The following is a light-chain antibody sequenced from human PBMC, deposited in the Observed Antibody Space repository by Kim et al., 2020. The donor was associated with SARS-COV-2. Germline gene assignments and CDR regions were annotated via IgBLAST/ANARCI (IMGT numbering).Light chain of an antibody. Sequence: LSPGDRAPLPCRASQSVSSSYLAWYQQKPGQAPRLLIYGESSRATGIPDRFSGSGSGTDFTLTISRLEPEDFAVYYCQQYGSSPYTCGQGTKLEI. CDR1: QSVSSSY. V-gene: IGKV3-20*01. J-gene: IGKJ2*01. CDR3: QQYGSSPYT. CDR2: GES.